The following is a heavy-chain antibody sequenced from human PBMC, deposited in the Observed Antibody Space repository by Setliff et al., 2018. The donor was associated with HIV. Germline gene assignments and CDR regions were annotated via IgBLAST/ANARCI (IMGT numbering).Heavy chain of an antibody. D-gene: IGHD3-22*01. J-gene: IGHJ3*02. CDR2: INHSGST. V-gene: IGHV4-34*01. CDR3: AREGYYDRADAFDI. Sequence: SETLSLTCAVFGGSFTDIGGSFTDYYWIWIRQPPGKGLEWIGEINHSGSTHYNPSLKSRFTISVDTSKNQFSLKVNSVTAADTAVYYCAREGYYDRADAFDIWGQGTMVTVSS. CDR1: GGSFTDIGGSFTDYY.